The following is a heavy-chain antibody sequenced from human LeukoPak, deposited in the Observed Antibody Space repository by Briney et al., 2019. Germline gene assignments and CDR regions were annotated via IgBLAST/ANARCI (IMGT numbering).Heavy chain of an antibody. CDR1: GGTFSSYA. J-gene: IGHJ4*02. V-gene: IGHV1-46*01. CDR2: INPSGGST. Sequence: GASVKVSCKASGGTFSSYAISWVRQAPGQGLEWMGIINPSGGSTSYAQKFQGRVTMTRDTSTSTVYMELSSLRSEDTAVYYCARGATTVTTFAYWGQGTLVTVSS. D-gene: IGHD4-17*01. CDR3: ARGATTVTTFAY.